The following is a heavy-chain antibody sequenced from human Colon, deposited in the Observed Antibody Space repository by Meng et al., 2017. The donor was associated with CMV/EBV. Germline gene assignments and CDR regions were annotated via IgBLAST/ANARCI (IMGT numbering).Heavy chain of an antibody. J-gene: IGHJ4*02. CDR3: AKDAVHSGTYIYF. V-gene: IGHV3-43D*04. CDR1: GFTFGDFA. Sequence: GGSLRLSCTASGFTFGDFAMHWVRQAPGKGLEWVSLIVWDGDNKYYGDSVKGRFTISRDNSKNSLYLQMNNLRAEDTALYYCAKDAVHSGTYIYFWGQGTLVTVSS. D-gene: IGHD1-26*01. CDR2: IVWDGDNK.